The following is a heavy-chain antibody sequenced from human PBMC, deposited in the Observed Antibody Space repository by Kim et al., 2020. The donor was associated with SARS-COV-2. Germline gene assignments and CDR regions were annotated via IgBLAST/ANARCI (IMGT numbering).Heavy chain of an antibody. J-gene: IGHJ6*02. CDR3: ASHGSGSYPHAYYYYGMDV. CDR1: GFTFSSYG. D-gene: IGHD3-10*01. V-gene: IGHV3-33*05. Sequence: GGSLRLSCAASGFTFSSYGMHWVRQAPGKGLEWVAVISYDGSNKYYADSVKGRFTISRDNSKNTLYLQMNSLRAEDTAVYYCASHGSGSYPHAYYYYGMDVGGQGTTVTVSS. CDR2: ISYDGSNK.